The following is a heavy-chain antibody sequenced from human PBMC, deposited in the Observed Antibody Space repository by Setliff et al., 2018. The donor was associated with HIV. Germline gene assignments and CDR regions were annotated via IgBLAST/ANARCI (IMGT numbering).Heavy chain of an antibody. CDR3: ARGYCDTSGCLRGGDVS. V-gene: IGHV3-30*04. J-gene: IGHJ5*02. Sequence: GGSLRLSCAASGFTLSNYTMHWVRQAPGKGLEWVAVISYDGSDKYYADSVKVRFTISRDNSKNTLYLQMNSLRTEYTAVYYCARGYCDTSGCLRGGDVSWGQGTLVTVSS. CDR2: ISYDGSDK. CDR1: GFTLSNYT. D-gene: IGHD3-22*01.